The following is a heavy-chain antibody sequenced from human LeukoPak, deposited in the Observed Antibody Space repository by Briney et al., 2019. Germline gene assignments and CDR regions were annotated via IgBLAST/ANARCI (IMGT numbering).Heavy chain of an antibody. CDR2: IYYSGST. J-gene: IGHJ5*02. V-gene: IGHV4-31*03. CDR1: GGSISSGGCY. CDR3: ARGIVVVVAADNWFDP. D-gene: IGHD2-15*01. Sequence: SEALSLTCTVSGGSISSGGCYWSWIRQHPGKGLEWIGYIYYSGSTYYNPSLKSRVTISVDTSKNQFSLKLSSVTAADTAVYYCARGIVVVVAADNWFDPWGQGTLVTVSS.